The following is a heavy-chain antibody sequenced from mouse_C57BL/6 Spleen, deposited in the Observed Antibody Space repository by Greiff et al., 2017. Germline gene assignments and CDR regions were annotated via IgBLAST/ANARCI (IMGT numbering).Heavy chain of an antibody. Sequence: QVQLQQPGAELVKPGASVKLSCKASGYTFTSYWMHWVKQRPGQGLEWIGMIHPNSGSTNYNEKFKSKATLTVDKPSSTAYMQLSSLTSEDSAVYYCAKDDGYYGDYWGQGTTLTVSS. CDR2: IHPNSGST. CDR1: GYTFTSYW. V-gene: IGHV1-64*01. D-gene: IGHD2-3*01. J-gene: IGHJ2*01. CDR3: AKDDGYYGDY.